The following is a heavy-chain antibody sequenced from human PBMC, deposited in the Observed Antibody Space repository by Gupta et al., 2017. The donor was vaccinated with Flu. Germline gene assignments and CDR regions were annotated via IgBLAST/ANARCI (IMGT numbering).Heavy chain of an antibody. CDR2: INHSGST. V-gene: IGHV4-34*01. CDR1: GGSFSGYY. D-gene: IGHD2-15*01. CDR3: ARVFVGGSAPSNWFDP. J-gene: IGHJ5*02. Sequence: QVQLQQWGAGLLKPSETLSLTCAVYGGSFSGYYWSWIRQPPGKGLEWIGEINHSGSTNYNPSLKSRVTISVDTSKNQFSLKLSSVTAADTAVYYCARVFVGGSAPSNWFDPWGQGTLVTVSS.